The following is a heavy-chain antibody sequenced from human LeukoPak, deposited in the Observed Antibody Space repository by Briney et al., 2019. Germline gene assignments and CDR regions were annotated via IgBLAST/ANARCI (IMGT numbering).Heavy chain of an antibody. CDR2: ISWNSGSI. Sequence: GGSLRLSCAASGSTFDDYAMHWVRQAPGKGLEWVSGISWNSGSIGYADSVKGRFTISRDNAKNSLYLQVNSLRAEDTALYYCAKGRNLGEIDYWGQGTLVTVSS. J-gene: IGHJ4*02. CDR1: GSTFDDYA. D-gene: IGHD3-16*01. V-gene: IGHV3-9*01. CDR3: AKGRNLGEIDY.